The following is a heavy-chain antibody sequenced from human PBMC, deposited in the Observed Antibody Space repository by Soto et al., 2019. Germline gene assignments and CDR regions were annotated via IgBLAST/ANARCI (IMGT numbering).Heavy chain of an antibody. J-gene: IGHJ6*02. Sequence: SETLSLTCTVSGGSISSYYWSWIRQPPGKGLEWIGYIYYSGSTNYNPSLKSRVTISVDTSKNQFSLKLSSVTAADTAVYYCAREGRDFLGEDTLKYYYYGMDVWGQGTTVTVSS. CDR3: AREGRDFLGEDTLKYYYYGMDV. V-gene: IGHV4-59*01. CDR2: IYYSGST. CDR1: GGSISSYY. D-gene: IGHD3-16*01.